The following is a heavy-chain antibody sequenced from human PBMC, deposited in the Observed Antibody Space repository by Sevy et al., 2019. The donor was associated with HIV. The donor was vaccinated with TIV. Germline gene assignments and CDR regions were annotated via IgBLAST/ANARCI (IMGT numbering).Heavy chain of an antibody. Sequence: GGSLRLSCTASEFIFSNYWMSWVRQAPGKGLEWVANIKQDGSERYYADSMKGRSTISSDNAKNSVYLELSGLRVEDTAVYDCVRAGGYTVVVTDAMGMLVMDVWGQGTTVTVSS. J-gene: IGHJ6*02. CDR2: IKQDGSER. CDR1: EFIFSNYW. V-gene: IGHV3-7*01. D-gene: IGHD2-2*01. CDR3: VRAGGYTVVVTDAMGMLVMDV.